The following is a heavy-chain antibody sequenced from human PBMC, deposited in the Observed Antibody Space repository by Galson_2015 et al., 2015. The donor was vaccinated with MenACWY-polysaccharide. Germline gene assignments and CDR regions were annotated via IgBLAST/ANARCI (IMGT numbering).Heavy chain of an antibody. CDR1: GFTFSSYA. D-gene: IGHD6-6*01. CDR3: AKDRDSSSSDPDY. CDR2: ISYDGSNK. V-gene: IGHV3-30-3*01. J-gene: IGHJ4*02. Sequence: SLRLSCAASGFTFSSYAMHWVRQAPGKGLEWVTVISYDGSNKYYADSVKGRFTISRDNSKNTLYLQMNSLRVEDTAVYYCAKDRDSSSSDPDYWGQGTLVTVSS.